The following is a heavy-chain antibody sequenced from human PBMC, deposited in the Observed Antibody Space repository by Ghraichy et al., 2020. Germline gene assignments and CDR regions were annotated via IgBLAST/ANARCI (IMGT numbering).Heavy chain of an antibody. J-gene: IGHJ6*02. Sequence: GGSLRLSCAASGFTSSSYAMNWVRQAPGKGLEWVSSISTRSTYKNYAASVKGRFTVSRDNAKNSLFLQMDSLRADDTAVYYCARDVGFDNSAGGLDVWGHGTWVIVSS. CDR1: GFTSSSYA. CDR3: ARDVGFDNSAGGLDV. D-gene: IGHD4-23*01. V-gene: IGHV3-21*01. CDR2: ISTRSTYK.